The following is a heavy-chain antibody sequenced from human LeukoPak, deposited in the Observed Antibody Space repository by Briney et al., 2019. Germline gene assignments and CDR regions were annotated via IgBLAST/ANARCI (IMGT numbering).Heavy chain of an antibody. V-gene: IGHV3-7*01. CDR2: IKQDGSEK. J-gene: IGHJ6*03. Sequence: GGSLRLSCAASAFTFSSYWMSWVRQAPGKGLEWVANIKQDGSEKYYADSVKGRFTISRDNAKNSVYLQMDSLRAEDTAVYYCAREGGYNYYYYYYMDVWGKGTTVTVSS. D-gene: IGHD5-12*01. CDR3: AREGGYNYYYYYYMDV. CDR1: AFTFSSYW.